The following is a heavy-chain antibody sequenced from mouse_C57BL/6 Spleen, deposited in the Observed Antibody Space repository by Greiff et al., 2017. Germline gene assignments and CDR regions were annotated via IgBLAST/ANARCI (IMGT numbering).Heavy chain of an antibody. CDR3: ARQEGYYGSSWLSY. D-gene: IGHD1-1*01. CDR2: IWSDGST. J-gene: IGHJ3*01. CDR1: GFSLTSYG. V-gene: IGHV2-6-1*01. Sequence: QVQLQQSGPGLVAPSQSLSITCTVSGFSLTSYGVHWVRQPPGKGLEWLVVIWSDGSTTYNSALKSRLSISKDNSKSQVFLKMNSLQTDDTAMYYCARQEGYYGSSWLSYWGQGTLVTVSA.